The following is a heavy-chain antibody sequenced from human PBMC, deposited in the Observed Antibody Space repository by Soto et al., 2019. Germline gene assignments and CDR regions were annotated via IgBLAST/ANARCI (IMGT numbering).Heavy chain of an antibody. Sequence: EVPLVESGGGLVQPGGSLRLSCAASGFTFSNYAMHWVRQAPGEGLEYVSTISSNGGSTYYANSVKGRFTISRDNSKNTLYLHIGSLRAEDVAVYYCARGGAHFDYGGQGTLVIVSS. D-gene: IGHD1-26*01. CDR1: GFTFSNYA. J-gene: IGHJ4*02. CDR2: ISSNGGST. V-gene: IGHV3-64*01. CDR3: ARGGAHFDY.